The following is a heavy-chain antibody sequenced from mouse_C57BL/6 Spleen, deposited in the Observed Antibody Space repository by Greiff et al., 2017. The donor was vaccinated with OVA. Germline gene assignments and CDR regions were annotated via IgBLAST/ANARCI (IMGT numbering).Heavy chain of an antibody. J-gene: IGHJ3*01. V-gene: IGHV1-64*01. CDR3: ARDDYYGTPTY. D-gene: IGHD1-1*01. CDR2: IHPNSGST. Sequence: QVQLKQPGAELVKPGASVKLSCKASGYTFTSYWMHWVKQRLGQGLEWIGMIHPNSGSTNYNEKFKSKATLTVDKSSSTAYMQLSSLTSEDSAVYYCARDDYYGTPTYWGQGTLVTVSA. CDR1: GYTFTSYW.